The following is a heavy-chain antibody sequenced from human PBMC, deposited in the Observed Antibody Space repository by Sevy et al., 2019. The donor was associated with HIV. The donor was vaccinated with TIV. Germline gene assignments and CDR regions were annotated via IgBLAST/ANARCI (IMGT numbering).Heavy chain of an antibody. D-gene: IGHD5-18*01. J-gene: IGHJ4*02. CDR3: ARAYMYGNYLDF. CDR1: GGSISISNYY. Sequence: SETLSLTCSVSGGSISISNYYWGWIRPAPGKGLEWIGSLHYGGDTYHNPSLKSRLTTSVDTSKNQFSLTLTSVIAAETAVYYCARAYMYGNYLDFWGQGTLVTVSS. CDR2: LHYGGDT. V-gene: IGHV4-39*01.